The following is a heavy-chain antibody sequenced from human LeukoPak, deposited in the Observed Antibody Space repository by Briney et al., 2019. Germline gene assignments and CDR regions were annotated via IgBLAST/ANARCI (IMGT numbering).Heavy chain of an antibody. CDR1: GGSFSGYY. V-gene: IGHV4-34*01. CDR3: AAGIVVVVAANAYYYGMDV. CDR2: INHSGST. Sequence: SETLSLTCAVYGGSFSGYYWSWIRQPPGKGLEWIGEINHSGSTNYNPSLKSRVTISVDTSKNQFSLKLSSVTAADTAVYYCAAGIVVVVAANAYYYGMDVWGQGTTVTVSS. J-gene: IGHJ6*02. D-gene: IGHD2-15*01.